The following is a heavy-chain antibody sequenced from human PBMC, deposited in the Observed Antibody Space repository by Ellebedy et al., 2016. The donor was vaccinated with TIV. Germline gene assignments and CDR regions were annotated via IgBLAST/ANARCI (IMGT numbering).Heavy chain of an antibody. CDR1: GFTFSRYD. D-gene: IGHD3-16*01. V-gene: IGHV3-13*01. J-gene: IGHJ6*02. Sequence: GRSLRLSXAASGFTFSRYDMHWVRQSTRKGLEWVASIDNAGDTYYPGSVKGRFTISRENAKNSLYLQMNSLRVEDTAVYYCTRFEIISGGGYGMDVWGQGTMVTVSS. CDR2: IDNAGDT. CDR3: TRFEIISGGGYGMDV.